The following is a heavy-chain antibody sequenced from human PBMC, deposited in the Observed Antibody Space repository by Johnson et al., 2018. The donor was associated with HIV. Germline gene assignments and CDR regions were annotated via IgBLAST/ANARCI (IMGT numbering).Heavy chain of an antibody. CDR2: IKSKTDGGTT. Sequence: VQLVESGGGLVHPGGSLRLSCAASGITFDDYGMSWVRQAPGKGLEWVGRIKSKTDGGTTDYAAPVKGRFTISRDDSKNTLYLQMNSLRAEDTALYYCARGGSDVFDIWGRGTMVTVSS. CDR1: GITFDDYG. CDR3: ARGGSDVFDI. D-gene: IGHD3-16*01. V-gene: IGHV3-15*01. J-gene: IGHJ3*02.